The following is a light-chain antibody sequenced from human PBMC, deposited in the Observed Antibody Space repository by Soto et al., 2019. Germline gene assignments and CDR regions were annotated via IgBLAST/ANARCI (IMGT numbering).Light chain of an antibody. CDR1: NIVRKN. V-gene: IGLV3-21*04. CDR2: YDR. CDR3: QVWDSRSDHPV. Sequence: SYELTQPPSMSVAPGETATMTCGGNNIVRKNVHWYQQKPGQAPVLVIYYDRDRPSGIPERFSGSNSGNTATLTISRVEAGDEADYYCQVWDSRSDHPVFGGGTKLTVL. J-gene: IGLJ2*01.